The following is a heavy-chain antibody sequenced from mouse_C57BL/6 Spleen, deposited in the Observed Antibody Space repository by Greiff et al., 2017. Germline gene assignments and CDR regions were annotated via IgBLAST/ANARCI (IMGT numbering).Heavy chain of an antibody. D-gene: IGHD1-1*01. CDR2: INPSSGYT. Sequence: QVQLQQSGAELARPGASVKMSCKASGYTFTSYTMHWVKQRPGQGLEWIGYINPSSGYTKYNQKFKDKATLTADKSSSTAYMQLSSLTSEDSAVYYCARDPVVAYYFDDWGQGTTLTVSS. CDR3: ARDPVVAYYFDD. CDR1: GYTFTSYT. V-gene: IGHV1-4*01. J-gene: IGHJ2*01.